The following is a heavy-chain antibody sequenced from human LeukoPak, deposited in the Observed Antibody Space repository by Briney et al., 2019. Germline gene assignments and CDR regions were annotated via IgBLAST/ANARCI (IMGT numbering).Heavy chain of an antibody. V-gene: IGHV3-64*01. CDR1: GFTFSSYA. J-gene: IGHJ4*02. CDR2: ISSNGGST. D-gene: IGHD2-21*02. Sequence: GGSLRLSCAASGFTFSSYAMHWVRQAPGKGLEYVSAISSNGGSTYYANSVKGRFTISRDNSKNTLYLQMGSLRAEDMAVYYCAREEVVTAIPLDWGQGTLVTVSS. CDR3: AREEVVTAIPLD.